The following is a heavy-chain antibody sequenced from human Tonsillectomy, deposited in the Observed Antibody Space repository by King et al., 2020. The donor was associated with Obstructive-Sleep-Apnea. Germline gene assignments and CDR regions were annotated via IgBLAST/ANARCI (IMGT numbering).Heavy chain of an antibody. J-gene: IGHJ4*02. CDR1: GFTFDDYA. D-gene: IGHD2-2*01. V-gene: IGHV3-9*01. Sequence: VQLVESGGGLVQPGRSLRLSCAASGFTFDDYAMHWVRQAPGKGLEWVSGISWNSGSIGYADSVKGRFTISRDNAKNSLYLQMNSLRAEDTALYYCAKDMELVPAATMGYWGQGTLVTVSS. CDR3: AKDMELVPAATMGY. CDR2: ISWNSGSI.